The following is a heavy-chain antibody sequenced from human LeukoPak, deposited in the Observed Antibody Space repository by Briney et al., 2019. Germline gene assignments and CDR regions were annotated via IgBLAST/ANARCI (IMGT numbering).Heavy chain of an antibody. CDR1: GFPFSSHG. CDR3: ARGDCSDGSCYYLDY. D-gene: IGHD2-15*01. CDR2: ISPGGPT. Sequence: PGGTLRLSCAGSGFPFSSHGMNWVRQAPGKGLEWVSGISPGGPTYYADSVKGRFTISRDDSKNTLYLQMNSLRAEDTAVYYCARGDCSDGSCYYLDYWGQGTLVTVSS. V-gene: IGHV3-23*01. J-gene: IGHJ4*02.